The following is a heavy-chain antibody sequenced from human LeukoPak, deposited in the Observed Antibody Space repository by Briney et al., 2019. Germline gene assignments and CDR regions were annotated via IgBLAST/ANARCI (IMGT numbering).Heavy chain of an antibody. J-gene: IGHJ4*02. CDR3: ARSSDYDILTGYYPDY. Sequence: SETLSLTCAVYGGSFSGYYWSWIRQPPGKGLEWIGEINHSGSTNYNPSLKSRVTISVDTSKNQFSLKLSSVTAADTAVYYCARSSDYDILTGYYPDYWGQGTLVTVSS. CDR2: INHSGST. D-gene: IGHD3-9*01. CDR1: GGSFSGYY. V-gene: IGHV4-34*01.